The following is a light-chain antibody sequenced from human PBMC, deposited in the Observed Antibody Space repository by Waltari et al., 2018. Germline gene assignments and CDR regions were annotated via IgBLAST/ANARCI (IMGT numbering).Light chain of an antibody. J-gene: IGKJ4*01. CDR1: QSVLYSSDNRNY. CDR3: QQYYITPLS. Sequence: DIVMTQSPDSLAVSLGERATINCKSSQSVLYSSDNRNYLAWYQQKPGQPPNLLIYWASTREAGVPDRCIGSGSGTDFTLTISSLQAEDVAVYYCQQYYITPLSFGGGTKVEIK. CDR2: WAS. V-gene: IGKV4-1*01.